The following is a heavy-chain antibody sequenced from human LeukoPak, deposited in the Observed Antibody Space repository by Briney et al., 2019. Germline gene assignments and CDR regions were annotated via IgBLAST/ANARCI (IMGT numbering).Heavy chain of an antibody. CDR3: ARTPTPYYYYMDV. Sequence: SETLSLTCTVSGGSISSYYWSWIRQPPGKGLEWIGYIYYSGSTNYNPSLKSRVTISIDTSKSQFSLKLTSVTAADTAVYYCARTPTPYYYYMDVGGKGPTATVSS. CDR1: GGSISSYY. J-gene: IGHJ6*03. V-gene: IGHV4-59*08. CDR2: IYYSGST.